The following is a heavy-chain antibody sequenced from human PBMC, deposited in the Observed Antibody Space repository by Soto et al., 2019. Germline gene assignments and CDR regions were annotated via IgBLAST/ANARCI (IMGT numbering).Heavy chain of an antibody. D-gene: IGHD1-26*01. J-gene: IGHJ4*02. CDR3: ARYSWITGDY. CDR2: ISASNGNT. Sequence: QVQLVQSGAEVKKPGASVKVSCKASGYTFTSYGVLWVRQAPGQGLEWMGWISASNGNTHYAPKLQGRVTMTTDTSTSTADLELRSLGSDDTAVYYCARYSWITGDYWGQGTLVTVSS. CDR1: GYTFTSYG. V-gene: IGHV1-18*01.